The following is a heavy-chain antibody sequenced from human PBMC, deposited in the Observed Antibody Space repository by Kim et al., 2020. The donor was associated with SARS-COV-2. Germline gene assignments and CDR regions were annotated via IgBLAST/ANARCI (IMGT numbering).Heavy chain of an antibody. CDR1: GFTFSSYE. Sequence: GGSLRLSCAASGFTFSSYEMNWVRQAPGKGLEWVSYISSSGSTIYYADSVKGRFTISRDNAKNSLYLQMNSLRAEDTAVYYCARDDPYYYGSGSYYRTVGVWGQGTTVTVSS. CDR2: ISSSGSTI. V-gene: IGHV3-48*03. J-gene: IGHJ6*02. CDR3: ARDDPYYYGSGSYYRTVGV. D-gene: IGHD3-10*01.